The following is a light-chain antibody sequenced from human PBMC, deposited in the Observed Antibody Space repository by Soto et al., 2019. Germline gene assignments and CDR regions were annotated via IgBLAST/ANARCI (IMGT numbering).Light chain of an antibody. V-gene: IGKV1-5*03. CDR2: EAS. CDR3: QHYNNYPEA. J-gene: IGKJ1*01. Sequence: DIEMTQSPATLSGSIGDRATISCRASQTISSSLAWYQQKPGQAPKLLIYEASTLESGIPSRFSGSGSGTEFTLTISSLQSDDFATYYCQHYNNYPEAFGQGTKVELK. CDR1: QTISSS.